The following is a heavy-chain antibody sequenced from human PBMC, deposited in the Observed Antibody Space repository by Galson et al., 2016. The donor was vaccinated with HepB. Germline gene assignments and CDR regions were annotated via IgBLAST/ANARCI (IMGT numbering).Heavy chain of an antibody. CDR2: ISGNGEDT. CDR3: GKGGAYDH. CDR1: GFTFSSSS. V-gene: IGHV3-23*01. J-gene: IGHJ4*02. Sequence: SLRLSCAASGFTFSSSSMNWVRQAPGKGLEWVSGISGNGEDTYYTDSVKGRFTISKDNSKNTLYLQMDSLRVEDTATYYCGKGGAYDHWGQGTAVTVSS.